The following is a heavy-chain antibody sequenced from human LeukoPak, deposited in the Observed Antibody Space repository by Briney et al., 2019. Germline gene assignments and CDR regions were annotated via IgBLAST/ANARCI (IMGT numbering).Heavy chain of an antibody. D-gene: IGHD3-3*01. V-gene: IGHV4-59*01. J-gene: IGHJ4*02. Sequence: PSETLSLTCTASGGSISSYYWSWIRQPPGKGLEWIGYIYYSGSTNYNPSLKSRVTISVDTSKNQFSLKLSSVTAADTAVYYCARGAKYDFWSGYYIYWGQGTLVTVSS. CDR1: GGSISSYY. CDR2: IYYSGST. CDR3: ARGAKYDFWSGYYIY.